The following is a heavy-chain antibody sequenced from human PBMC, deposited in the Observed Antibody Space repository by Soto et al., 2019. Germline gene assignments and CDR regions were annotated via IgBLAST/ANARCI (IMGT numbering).Heavy chain of an antibody. CDR2: ISYDGSKT. J-gene: IGHJ6*02. CDR1: GFTFSSFA. Sequence: GGSLRLSCAASGFTFSSFAVHWVRQAPGKGLEWMATISYDGSKTYYADSVKGRVTVSRDNSKNTLYLQMKSLRTEDTAVYYCARDYYDRSGYTAYYYYGMDVWGQGTTVTVSS. CDR3: ARDYYDRSGYTAYYYYGMDV. V-gene: IGHV3-30-3*01. D-gene: IGHD3-22*01.